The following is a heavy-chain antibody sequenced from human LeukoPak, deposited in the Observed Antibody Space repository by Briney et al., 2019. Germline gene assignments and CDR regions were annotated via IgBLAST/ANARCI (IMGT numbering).Heavy chain of an antibody. J-gene: IGHJ4*02. CDR3: AKGGGILTGYYIGDPYYFDY. D-gene: IGHD3-9*01. CDR2: INSDGSST. CDR1: GFTFSSYW. Sequence: PGGSLRLSCVASGFTFSSYWMHWVRQVPGKGLLWVARINSDGSSTGYADSVKGRFTISRDNAKNTLYLQMNSLRAEDTAVYYCAKGGGILTGYYIGDPYYFDYWGQGTLVTVSS. V-gene: IGHV3-74*01.